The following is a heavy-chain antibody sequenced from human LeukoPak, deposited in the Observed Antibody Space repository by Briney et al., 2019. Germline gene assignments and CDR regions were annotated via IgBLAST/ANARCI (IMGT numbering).Heavy chain of an antibody. J-gene: IGHJ4*02. CDR3: ARGYGSDDY. CDR1: GGSFSGYY. D-gene: IGHD3-10*01. V-gene: IGHV4-34*01. Sequence: SETLSLTCAVYGGSFSGYYWSWIRQPPGKGLEWIGEIHHSGSTNYNPSLKSRVTISVDTSKNQFSLKLSSVTAADTAVYYCARGYGSDDYWGQGTLVTVSS. CDR2: IHHSGST.